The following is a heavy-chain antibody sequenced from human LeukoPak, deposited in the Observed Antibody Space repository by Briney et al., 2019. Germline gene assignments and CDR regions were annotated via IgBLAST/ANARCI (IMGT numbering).Heavy chain of an antibody. J-gene: IGHJ6*03. CDR3: ARLVVVPAASPAPGPPAYYYYYMDV. D-gene: IGHD2-2*01. Sequence: GESLKISCKGSGYSFTSYWIGWVRQMPGKGLEWMGIIYPGDSDTRYSPSFQGQVTISADKSISTAYLQWSSMKASDTAMYYCARLVVVPAASPAPGPPAYYYYYMDVWGKGTTVTVSS. CDR1: GYSFTSYW. V-gene: IGHV5-51*01. CDR2: IYPGDSDT.